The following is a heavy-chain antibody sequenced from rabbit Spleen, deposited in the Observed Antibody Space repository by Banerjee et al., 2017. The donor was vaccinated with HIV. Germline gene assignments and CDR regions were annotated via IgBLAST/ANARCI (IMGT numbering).Heavy chain of an antibody. V-gene: IGHV1S40*01. D-gene: IGHD1-1*01. Sequence: QSLEESGGDLVKPGASLTLTCTASGFSFSMSYHLCWVRQAPGKGLEWIACIDTGSSGFTYFASWAKGRFTISKTSSTTVTLQMTSLTAADTATYFCARDTSSSFSSYGMDLWGQGTLVTVS. CDR1: GFSFSMSYH. CDR3: ARDTSSSFSSYGMDL. J-gene: IGHJ6*01. CDR2: IDTGSSGFT.